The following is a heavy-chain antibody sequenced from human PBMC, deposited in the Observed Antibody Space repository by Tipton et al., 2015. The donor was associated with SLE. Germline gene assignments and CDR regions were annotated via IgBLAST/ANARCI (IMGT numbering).Heavy chain of an antibody. Sequence: SLRLSCAASGFTFNSYSMHWVRQAPGKGLEWVAVIWYDGSYKYYGDSVKGRFTISRDNSKNTLYLQMNSLRDEDTAVYYCAKEGGDDSSGYMHYWGQGPLVTVSP. D-gene: IGHD3-22*01. V-gene: IGHV3-33*06. CDR1: GFTFNSYS. J-gene: IGHJ4*02. CDR3: AKEGGDDSSGYMHY. CDR2: IWYDGSYK.